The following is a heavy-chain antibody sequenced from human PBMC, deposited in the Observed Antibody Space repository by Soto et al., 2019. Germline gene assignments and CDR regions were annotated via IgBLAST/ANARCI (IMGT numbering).Heavy chain of an antibody. CDR3: ARGDYDTSGYPRLFFY. D-gene: IGHD3-22*01. Sequence: ASVKVSCKASGYTFINYGINWVRQAPGQGLEWMGWTSTYNGNTKYAQKVQGRVTMTTDRSTSTAYMELRSLRFDDTAVYYCARGDYDTSGYPRLFFYWGQGTPVTVSS. V-gene: IGHV1-18*01. CDR1: GYTFINYG. J-gene: IGHJ4*02. CDR2: TSTYNGNT.